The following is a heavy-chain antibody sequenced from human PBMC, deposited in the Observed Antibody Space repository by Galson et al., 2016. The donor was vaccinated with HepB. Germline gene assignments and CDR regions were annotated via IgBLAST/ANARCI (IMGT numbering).Heavy chain of an antibody. CDR1: GYSFPNYW. D-gene: IGHD3-16*01. CDR2: IYPGDSDT. CDR3: TRRGTQDYYYAMDV. Sequence: QSGAEVKKPGESLQISCAGSGYSFPNYWNGWVRQMPGKGLEWMGLIYPGDSDTRYSPSFQGQVTRSADQAISTAYLQWSSLKASDPAIYYCTRRGTQDYYYAMDVWGQGTTVTVSS. J-gene: IGHJ6*02. V-gene: IGHV5-51*01.